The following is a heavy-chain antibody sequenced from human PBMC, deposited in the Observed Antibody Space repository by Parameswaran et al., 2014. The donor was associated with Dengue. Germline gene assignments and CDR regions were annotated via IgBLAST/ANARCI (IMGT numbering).Heavy chain of an antibody. D-gene: IGHD2-21*02. CDR2: ISGSGGST. J-gene: IGHJ6*02. CDR3: ATSPYCGGDCAYYYYYGMDV. V-gene: IGHV3-23*01. Sequence: VRQMPGKGLEWVSAISGSGGSTYYADSVKGRFTISRDNSKNTLYLQMNSLRAEDTAVYYCATSPYCGGDCAYYYYYGMDVWGQGTTVTVSS.